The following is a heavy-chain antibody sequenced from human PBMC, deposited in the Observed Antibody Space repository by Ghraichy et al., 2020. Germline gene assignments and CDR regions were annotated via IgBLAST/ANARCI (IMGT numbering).Heavy chain of an antibody. CDR3: ASTYSSSPGPFDY. CDR1: GGSFSGYY. D-gene: IGHD6-6*01. CDR2: INHSGST. J-gene: IGHJ4*02. V-gene: IGHV4-34*01. Sequence: SETLSLTCAVYGGSFSGYYWSWIRQPPGQGLEWIWEINHSGSTNYNPSLKSRVTISVDTSKNQFSLKLSSVTAADTAVYYCASTYSSSPGPFDYWGQGTLVTVSS.